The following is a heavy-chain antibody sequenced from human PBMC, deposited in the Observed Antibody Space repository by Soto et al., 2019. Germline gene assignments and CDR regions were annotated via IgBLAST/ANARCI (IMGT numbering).Heavy chain of an antibody. D-gene: IGHD4-17*01. Sequence: EVHLVESGGGLVQPGRSLRLSCAASGFRFDEYAMHWVRQAPGKGLEWVSGITWNSGKAAFADSVKGRFTISRDNAKTSLYLQMNSLRPEDTALYFCPKIRRSDYQGFDYWGRGTLVTVSS. CDR2: ITWNSGKA. J-gene: IGHJ4*02. V-gene: IGHV3-9*01. CDR1: GFRFDEYA. CDR3: PKIRRSDYQGFDY.